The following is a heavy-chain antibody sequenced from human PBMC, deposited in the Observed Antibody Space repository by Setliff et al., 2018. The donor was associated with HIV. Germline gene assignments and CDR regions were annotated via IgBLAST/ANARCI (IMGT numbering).Heavy chain of an antibody. J-gene: IGHJ3*02. CDR2: ISGYNGHT. CDR1: GYTFSSYS. CDR3: AREDFGSVSYVRSFDI. D-gene: IGHD3-10*01. Sequence: ASVKVSCKASGYTFSSYSISWVRQAPGQGLEWMGWISGYNGHTNYAQKFQGRVIMTTDTSTSTAYMELRSLRSDDTAVYYCAREDFGSVSYVRSFDIWGQGTLVTVSS. V-gene: IGHV1-18*01.